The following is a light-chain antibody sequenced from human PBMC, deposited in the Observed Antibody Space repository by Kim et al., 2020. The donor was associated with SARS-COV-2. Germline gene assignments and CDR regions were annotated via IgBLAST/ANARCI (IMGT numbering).Light chain of an antibody. CDR2: EVS. CDR1: ANDIGAYNY. V-gene: IGLV2-14*01. Sequence: QSALTQPASVSGSPGQSVTISCTATANDIGAYNYVSWYQQHPGKAPKLIIFEVSNRPSGVSNRFSGSKSGNTASLVISGLQAEDEADYYCSSCTTSPQIVFGTGTKVTVL. J-gene: IGLJ1*01. CDR3: SSCTTSPQIV.